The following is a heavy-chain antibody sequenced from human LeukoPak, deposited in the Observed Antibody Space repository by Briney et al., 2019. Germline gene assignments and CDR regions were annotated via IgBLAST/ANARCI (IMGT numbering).Heavy chain of an antibody. CDR3: ARSLFNYSPAYYCYMDV. V-gene: IGHV1-69*05. J-gene: IGHJ6*03. CDR2: IIPIFGTA. Sequence: SVKVSCKASGGTFSSYAISWVRQAPGQGLEWMGGIIPIFGTANYAQKFQGRATITTDESTSTAYMELSSLRSEDTAVYYCARSLFNYSPAYYCYMDVWGKGTTVTVSS. D-gene: IGHD4-11*01. CDR1: GGTFSSYA.